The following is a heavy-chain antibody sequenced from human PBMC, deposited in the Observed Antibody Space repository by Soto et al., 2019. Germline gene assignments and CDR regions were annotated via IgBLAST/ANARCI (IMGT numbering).Heavy chain of an antibody. CDR2: IYSGGST. Sequence: PGGSLRLSCAASGFTVSSNYMSWVRQAPGKGLEWVSVIYSGGSTYYADSVKGRFTISRDNSKNTLYLQMNSLRAEDTAVYYCARAFVVRGVRNYYYYGMDVWGQGTTVTVSS. D-gene: IGHD3-10*01. CDR3: ARAFVVRGVRNYYYYGMDV. V-gene: IGHV3-53*01. J-gene: IGHJ6*02. CDR1: GFTVSSNY.